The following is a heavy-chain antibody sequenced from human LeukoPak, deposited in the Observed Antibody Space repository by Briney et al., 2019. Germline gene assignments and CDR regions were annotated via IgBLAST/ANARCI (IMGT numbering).Heavy chain of an antibody. CDR2: IYYSGST. Sequence: PSETLSLTCTVSGGSISNYYWSWIRQPPGKGLEWIGYIYYSGSTNHNPSLKSRVTISVDTSSNQFSLKLNSVTAADTAVYYCARRAYGSGSFNRYHFDYWGQGTLVAVSS. J-gene: IGHJ4*02. CDR1: GGSISNYY. D-gene: IGHD3-10*01. CDR3: ARRAYGSGSFNRYHFDY. V-gene: IGHV4-59*08.